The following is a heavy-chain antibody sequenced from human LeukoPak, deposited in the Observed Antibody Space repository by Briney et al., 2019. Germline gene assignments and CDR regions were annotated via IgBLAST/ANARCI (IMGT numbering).Heavy chain of an antibody. CDR1: GFTFSSYS. CDR3: AKDADIVVVPAAPLDY. D-gene: IGHD2-2*01. Sequence: GGSLRLSCAASGFTFSSYSMNWVRQAPGKGLEWVSSISSSSSYIYYADSVKGRFTISRDNSKNTLYLQMNSLRADDTAVYYCAKDADIVVVPAAPLDYWGQGTLVTVSS. J-gene: IGHJ4*02. CDR2: ISSSSSYI. V-gene: IGHV3-21*04.